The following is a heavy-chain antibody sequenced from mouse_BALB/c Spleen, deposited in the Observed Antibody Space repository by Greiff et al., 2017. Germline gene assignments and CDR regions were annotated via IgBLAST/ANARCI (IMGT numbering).Heavy chain of an antibody. V-gene: IGHV1-9*01. J-gene: IGHJ2*01. CDR2: ILPGSGST. CDR1: GYTFSSYW. Sequence: VQLQESGAELMKPGASVKISCKATGYTFSSYWIEWVKQRPGHGLEWIGEILPGSGSTNYNEKFKGKATFTADTSSNTAYMQLSSLTSEDSAVYYCARRSTMITVDYWGQGTTLTVSS. D-gene: IGHD2-4*01. CDR3: ARRSTMITVDY.